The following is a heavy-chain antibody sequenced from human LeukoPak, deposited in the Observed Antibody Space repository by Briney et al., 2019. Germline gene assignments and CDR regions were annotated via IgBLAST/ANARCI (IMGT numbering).Heavy chain of an antibody. J-gene: IGHJ6*02. V-gene: IGHV3-23*01. D-gene: IGHD5-18*01. CDR3: AKEGEAGGLEWIQLWYRQNYYYYYGMDV. Sequence: PGGSLRLSCAASGFTFSSYAMSWVRQAPGKGLEWVSAISGSGGSTYYADSVKGRFTISRDNSKNTLYLQMNSLRAEDTAVYYCAKEGEAGGLEWIQLWYRQNYYYYYGMDVWGQGTTVTVSS. CDR2: ISGSGGST. CDR1: GFTFSSYA.